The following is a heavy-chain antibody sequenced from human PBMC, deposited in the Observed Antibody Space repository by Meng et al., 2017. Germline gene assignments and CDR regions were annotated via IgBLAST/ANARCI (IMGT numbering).Heavy chain of an antibody. CDR2: INHSGST. CDR3: ARGPLVHQYFDY. D-gene: IGHD6-13*01. Sequence: PCCDGLLEHAETLSLTWSVVGVXFSGNYWSWIRQPPGKGLEWIGEINHSGSTNYNPSLKSRVTISVDTSKNQFSLKLSSVTAADTAVYYCARGPLVHQYFDYWGQGTLVTVSS. CDR1: GVXFSGNY. J-gene: IGHJ4*02. V-gene: IGHV4-34*01.